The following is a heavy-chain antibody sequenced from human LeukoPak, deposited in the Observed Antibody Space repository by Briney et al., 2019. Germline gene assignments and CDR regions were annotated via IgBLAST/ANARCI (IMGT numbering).Heavy chain of an antibody. V-gene: IGHV4-59*08. J-gene: IGHJ4*02. CDR3: ARGQYGSGSYFSPAFDY. D-gene: IGHD3-10*01. CDR1: GGSISSYY. Sequence: SETLSLTCTVSGGSISSYYWSWIRLPPGKGLEWIGYIYYTGATYYNPSLKSRVTISLDTSKNQFSLKLSSVTAADTAVYYCARGQYGSGSYFSPAFDYWGQGTLVTVSS. CDR2: IYYTGAT.